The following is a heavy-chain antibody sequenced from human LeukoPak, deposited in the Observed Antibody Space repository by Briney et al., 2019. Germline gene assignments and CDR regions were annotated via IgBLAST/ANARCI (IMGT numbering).Heavy chain of an antibody. D-gene: IGHD6-19*01. Sequence: GGSLRLSCAAPGLTVDDYAMDWVRQAPGKGLEWVSLIIGNGGSTYYADSVKGRFTISRDNSKNTLYLQMSSLRAEDTAVYYCVKTLMSVAGTGALDIWGQGTMVTVSS. CDR2: IIGNGGST. J-gene: IGHJ3*02. V-gene: IGHV3-43*02. CDR1: GLTVDDYA. CDR3: VKTLMSVAGTGALDI.